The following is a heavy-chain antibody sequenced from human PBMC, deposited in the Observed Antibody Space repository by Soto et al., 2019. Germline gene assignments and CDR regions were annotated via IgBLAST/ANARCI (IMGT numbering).Heavy chain of an antibody. CDR1: GYTFTGYY. D-gene: IGHD3-10*01. V-gene: IGHV1-2*04. Sequence: GASVKVSCKASGYTFTGYYMHWVRQAPGQGLEWMGWINPNSGGTNYAQKFQGWVTMTRDTSISTAYMELSRLRSDDTAVYYCVRTGPPRSYYYAMDVWGQGTTVTVSS. CDR2: INPNSGGT. J-gene: IGHJ6*02. CDR3: VRTGPPRSYYYAMDV.